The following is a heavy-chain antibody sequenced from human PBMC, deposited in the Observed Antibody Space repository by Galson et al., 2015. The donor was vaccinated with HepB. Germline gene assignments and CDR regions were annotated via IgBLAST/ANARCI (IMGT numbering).Heavy chain of an antibody. CDR3: AGGSGYYSEFDY. CDR1: GFTFSSYA. Sequence: SLRLSCAASGFTFSSYAMSWIRQAPGKGLEWVSAISGSGGSTYYADSVKGRFTISRDNSKNTLYLQMNSLRAEDTAVYYCAGGSGYYSEFDYWGQGTLVTVSS. CDR2: ISGSGGST. J-gene: IGHJ4*02. V-gene: IGHV3-23*01. D-gene: IGHD3-22*01.